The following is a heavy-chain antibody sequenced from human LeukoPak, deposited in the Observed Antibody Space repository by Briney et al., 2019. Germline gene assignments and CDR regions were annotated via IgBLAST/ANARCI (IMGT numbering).Heavy chain of an antibody. D-gene: IGHD3-10*01. J-gene: IGHJ4*02. V-gene: IGHV3-72*01. CDR1: GFTFSDHY. CDR3: VSVKSQFAVYFDY. CDR2: TRNKANSYTT. Sequence: PGGSLRLSCAASGFTFSDHYMDWVRQAPGKGLEWVGRTRNKANSYTTEYAASVKGRFTISRDDSKNSLYLQMNSLKAEDTALYYCVSVKSQFAVYFDYWGQGTLVTVSS.